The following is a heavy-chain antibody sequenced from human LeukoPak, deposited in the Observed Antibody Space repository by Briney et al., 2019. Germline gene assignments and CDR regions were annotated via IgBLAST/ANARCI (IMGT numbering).Heavy chain of an antibody. V-gene: IGHV4-31*03. CDR3: ARARSGYSSGWSRYNWFDP. CDR1: GGSISTGGYY. D-gene: IGHD6-19*01. CDR2: IFYSGNT. J-gene: IGHJ5*02. Sequence: PSETLSLTSTVSGGSISTGGYYWSWIRQHPGKGLEWIGFIFYSGNTYYSPSLKSRVTISVDTSKNQFSLKLSSVTAADTAVYYCARARSGYSSGWSRYNWFDPWGQGTLVTVSS.